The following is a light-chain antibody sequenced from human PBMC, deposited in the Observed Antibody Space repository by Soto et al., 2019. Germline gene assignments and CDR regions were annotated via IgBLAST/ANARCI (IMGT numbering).Light chain of an antibody. V-gene: IGKV3-15*01. J-gene: IGKJ1*01. CDR2: DAS. CDR1: QSVNRK. CDR3: QQFNNWPRT. Sequence: EVVMTQAPATLALSPGERGALSFRASQSVNRKLAWYQQKPGQAPRLLIYDASTRATDIPARFSGSGSGTEFTLTISSLQSEDFAVYFCQQFNNWPRTFGQGTKVDI.